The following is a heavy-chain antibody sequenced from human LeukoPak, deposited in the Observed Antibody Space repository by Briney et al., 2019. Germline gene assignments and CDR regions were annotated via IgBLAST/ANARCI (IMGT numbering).Heavy chain of an antibody. D-gene: IGHD3-3*01. V-gene: IGHV3-30*18. J-gene: IGHJ4*02. CDR2: VSYDGSNK. CDR3: AKDGTYYDFWSTYSRGGYFDY. Sequence: PGGSLRLSCAASGFTFSNYGMHWVRQAPGKGLEWVAVVSYDGSNKYYADSVRGRFTISRDNSKNTLYLQMNSLRAEDTAVYYCAKDGTYYDFWSTYSRGGYFDYWGQGTLVTVSS. CDR1: GFTFSNYG.